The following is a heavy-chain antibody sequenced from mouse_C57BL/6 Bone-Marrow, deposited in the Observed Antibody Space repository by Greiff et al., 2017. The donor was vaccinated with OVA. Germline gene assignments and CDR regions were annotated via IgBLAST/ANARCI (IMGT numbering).Heavy chain of an antibody. CDR3: ARPPLRDYAMDY. CDR1: GYTFTSYW. V-gene: IGHV1-64*01. J-gene: IGHJ4*01. CDR2: IHPNSGST. D-gene: IGHD1-1*01. Sequence: VQLQQPGAELVKPGASVKLSCKASGYTFTSYWMHWVKQRPGQGLEWIGMIHPNSGSTNYNEKFKSKATLTVDKSSSTAYMQLSSLTSEDSAVYYCARPPLRDYAMDYWGQGTSVTVSS.